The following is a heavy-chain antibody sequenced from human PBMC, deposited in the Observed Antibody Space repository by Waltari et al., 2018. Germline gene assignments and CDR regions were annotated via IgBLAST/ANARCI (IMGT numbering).Heavy chain of an antibody. CDR2: IWYSGSNK. V-gene: IGHV3-30*02. CDR3: AKDSSGYDAFDI. Sequence: QVKLVEAGGGVVQPGGVLRLPCAASVFTFSSHGLPGVRPAPSKWLVWLAFIWYSGSNKYYADSVKGRFTISRDNSKNTLYLQMNSLRAEDTAVYYCAKDSSGYDAFDIWGQGTMVTVSS. J-gene: IGHJ3*02. D-gene: IGHD3-22*01. CDR1: VFTFSSHG.